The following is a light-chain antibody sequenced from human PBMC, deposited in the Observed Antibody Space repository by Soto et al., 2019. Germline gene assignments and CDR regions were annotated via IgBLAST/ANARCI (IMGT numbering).Light chain of an antibody. CDR3: GAWDDTLNGWV. V-gene: IGLV1-47*02. Sequence: QSVLTQPPSASGTPGQRVTISCSGRSANIGTNFVCWYQHLPGTAPRLLIYSNNQRPSGVPDRFSGSKSGTSASLAISGLRSEDEGDYYCGAWDDTLNGWVFGGGTKLTVL. CDR2: SNN. J-gene: IGLJ3*02. CDR1: SANIGTNF.